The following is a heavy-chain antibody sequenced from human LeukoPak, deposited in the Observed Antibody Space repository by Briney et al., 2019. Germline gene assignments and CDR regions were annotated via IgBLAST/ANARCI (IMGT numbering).Heavy chain of an antibody. CDR3: ARDFPYYYDSSGYYPTTDY. CDR2: ISAYNGNT. D-gene: IGHD3-22*01. Sequence: ASVKVSCKASGYTFTSYGTSWVRQAPGQGLEWMGWISAYNGNTNYAQKLQGRVTMTTDTSTSTAYMELRSLRSDDTAVYYCARDFPYYYDSSGYYPTTDYWGQGTLVTVSS. CDR1: GYTFTSYG. J-gene: IGHJ4*02. V-gene: IGHV1-18*01.